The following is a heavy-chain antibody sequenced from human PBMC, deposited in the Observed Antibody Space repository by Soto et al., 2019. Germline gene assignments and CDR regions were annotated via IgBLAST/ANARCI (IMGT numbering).Heavy chain of an antibody. D-gene: IGHD6-19*01. CDR1: GYTFTSYG. J-gene: IGHJ5*02. CDR3: ARALGIAVAGRWFDP. V-gene: IGHV1-18*01. CDR2: ISAYNGNT. Sequence: QVQLVQSGAEVKKPGASVKVSCKASGYTFTSYGISWVRQAPGQGLEWMGWISAYNGNTNYAQKLQGRVTMTTDTCTSTAYRELRSLRSDDTAVYYCARALGIAVAGRWFDPWGQGTLVTVSS.